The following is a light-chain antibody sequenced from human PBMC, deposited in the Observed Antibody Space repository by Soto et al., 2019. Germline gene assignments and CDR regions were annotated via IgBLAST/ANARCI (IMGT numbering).Light chain of an antibody. J-gene: IGKJ2*01. CDR2: KTS. CDR3: QQYYIMYT. V-gene: IGKV1-5*03. CDR1: QSIDNW. Sequence: DIQMTQSPSTLSASVGDRVTITCRASQSIDNWLAWYQEKPGKAPKLLIYKTSTLASGVPSRFSGSASGTEFTLTISSLQPDDFATYHCQQYYIMYTFGRGTRLEI.